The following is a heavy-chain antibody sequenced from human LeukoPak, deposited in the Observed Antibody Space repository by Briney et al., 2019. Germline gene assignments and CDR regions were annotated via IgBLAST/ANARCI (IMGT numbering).Heavy chain of an antibody. CDR1: GGSFSNFG. V-gene: IGHV1-69*01. Sequence: ASVKVSCTASGGSFSNFGISWVRQAPGQGLEWMGAVLPIFATTENAQRFQGRVTITVDASTSTAYMELSSLRSEDTAVYYCAKERNAYSYDSSGYFHDAIDVWGQGTMVTVPS. J-gene: IGHJ3*01. D-gene: IGHD3-22*01. CDR2: VLPIFATT. CDR3: AKERNAYSYDSSGYFHDAIDV.